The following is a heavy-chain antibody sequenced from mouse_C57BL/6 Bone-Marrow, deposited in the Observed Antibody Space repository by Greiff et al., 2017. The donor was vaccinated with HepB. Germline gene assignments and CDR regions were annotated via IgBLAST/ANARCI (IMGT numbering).Heavy chain of an antibody. Sequence: QVQLQQPGAELVKPGASVKMSCKASGYTFTSYWITWVKPRPGQGLEWIGDIYPGSGSTNYNEKFKSKATLTVDTSSSKAYMQLSSPTSEDSAVYYCARIPYYSGISHWYFDVWGTGTTVTVSS. J-gene: IGHJ1*03. V-gene: IGHV1-55*01. CDR1: GYTFTSYW. CDR3: ARIPYYSGISHWYFDV. D-gene: IGHD1-1*01. CDR2: IYPGSGST.